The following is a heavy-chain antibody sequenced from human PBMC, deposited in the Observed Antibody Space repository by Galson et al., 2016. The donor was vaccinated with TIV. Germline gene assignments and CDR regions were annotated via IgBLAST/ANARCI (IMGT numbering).Heavy chain of an antibody. J-gene: IGHJ6*02. V-gene: IGHV1-46*01. CDR1: GYIFTNYY. CDR3: ARDPVEDSESSAKCLYGMDV. CDR2: INPRGGGRA. Sequence: SVKVSCKASGYIFTNYYIHWVRQAPGQGLEWMGIINPRGGGRAIYAQKFQDRVTMTRDTSTSILYMQLSSLTSEDTAVYYCARDPVEDSESSAKCLYGMDVWGQGTTVIVSS. D-gene: IGHD3-22*01.